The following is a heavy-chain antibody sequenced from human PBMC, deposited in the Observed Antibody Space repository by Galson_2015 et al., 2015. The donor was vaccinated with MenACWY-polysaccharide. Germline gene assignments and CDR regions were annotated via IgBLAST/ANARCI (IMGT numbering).Heavy chain of an antibody. J-gene: IGHJ4*02. CDR2: IKSDGSST. CDR3: ARGYSAYD. D-gene: IGHD5-12*01. V-gene: IGHV3-74*01. CDR1: GFDFSGYA. Sequence: SLRLSCAASGFDFSGYAMSWVRQAPGKGLVWVSRIKSDGSSTNYADSVKGRFTISRDNAKNTLYLQMNSLRAEDTALYYCARGYSAYDWGQGTLVTVSA.